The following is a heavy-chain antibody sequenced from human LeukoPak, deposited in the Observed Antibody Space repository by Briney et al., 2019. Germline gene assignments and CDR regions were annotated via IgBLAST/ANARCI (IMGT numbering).Heavy chain of an antibody. D-gene: IGHD1-26*01. V-gene: IGHV3-21*01. CDR3: ARTMVGATGYTFDY. CDR2: INTQSSLI. CDR1: GFTFSSYS. J-gene: IGHJ4*02. Sequence: GGFLRLSCAASGFTFSSYSMNWVRQAPGKGLEWVSSINTQSSLIYHEDSVKGRFTISRDNAKNSLYLQMNSLRAEDTAVYYCARTMVGATGYTFDYWGQGALVTVS.